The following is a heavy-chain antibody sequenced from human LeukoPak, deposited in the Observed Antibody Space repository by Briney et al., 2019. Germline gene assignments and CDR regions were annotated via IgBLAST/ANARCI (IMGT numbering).Heavy chain of an antibody. CDR2: IKQDGSEK. V-gene: IGHV3-7*01. CDR1: GFTFSSYW. CDR3: ARDRYSYGDF. D-gene: IGHD5-18*01. J-gene: IGHJ4*02. Sequence: GGSLRLSCAASGFTFSSYWMSWVRQAPGKGLEWMANIKQDGSEKYYVDSVKGRFTISRDSAKNTLYLQMSSLRAEDTAVYYCARDRYSYGDFWGQGTLVTVSS.